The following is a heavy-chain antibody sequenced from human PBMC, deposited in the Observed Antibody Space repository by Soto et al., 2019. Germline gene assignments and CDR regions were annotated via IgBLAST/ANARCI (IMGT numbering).Heavy chain of an antibody. D-gene: IGHD2-2*01. CDR2: ISAYNGNT. V-gene: IGHV1-18*01. J-gene: IGHJ5*02. CDR3: ARVALYHHNWCYR. CDR1: GYPFTSYG. Sequence: ASVKVSCKASGYPFTSYGISWVRQAPGQGLEWMGWISAYNGNTNYAQKRQGRVTMTTDTPTSTAYMELRSQSSDDTSVDYGARVALYHHNWCYRWDQGTLVAVAS.